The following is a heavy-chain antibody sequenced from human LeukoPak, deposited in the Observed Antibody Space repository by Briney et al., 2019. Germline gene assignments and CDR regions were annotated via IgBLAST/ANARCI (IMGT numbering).Heavy chain of an antibody. D-gene: IGHD5/OR15-5a*01. Sequence: GGSLRLSCAASGFTFSEHYMDWGRQAPGKGLEWVGRSRNKAKRYTTEYAASVKGRFSISRDDSTNSLYLQMNSLKNEDTAVYYCARGPNSVYDYHYGMDVWGQGTTVTVSS. V-gene: IGHV3-72*01. CDR3: ARGPNSVYDYHYGMDV. CDR2: SRNKAKRYTT. CDR1: GFTFSEHY. J-gene: IGHJ6*02.